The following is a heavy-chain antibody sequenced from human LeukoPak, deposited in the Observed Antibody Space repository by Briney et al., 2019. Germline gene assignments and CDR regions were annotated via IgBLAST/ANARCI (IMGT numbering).Heavy chain of an antibody. V-gene: IGHV3-48*03. Sequence: GGSLRLSCAASGFTFSSYEMNWVRQAPGKGLEWVSYISSSGSTIYYADSVKGRFTISRDNSKNTLYLQMNSLRAEDTAVYYCAKDGYNGLGYYYYMDVWGKGTTVTVSS. CDR3: AKDGYNGLGYYYYMDV. CDR2: ISSSGSTI. J-gene: IGHJ6*03. D-gene: IGHD5-24*01. CDR1: GFTFSSYE.